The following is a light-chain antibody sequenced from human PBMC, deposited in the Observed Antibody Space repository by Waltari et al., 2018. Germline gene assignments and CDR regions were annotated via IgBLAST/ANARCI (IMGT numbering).Light chain of an antibody. CDR2: DAF. V-gene: IGKV1-33*01. CDR1: QDVNNY. Sequence: DIQMTQSPSSLSASVGYRVTITCQTTQDVNNYLNWYQQRPGKPPKLLIYDAFNLETGGPSRFSGSGSGTHFTFTISSLELEDVATYYCQQYDDLYVTFGPGTKVDLK. J-gene: IGKJ3*01. CDR3: QQYDDLYVT.